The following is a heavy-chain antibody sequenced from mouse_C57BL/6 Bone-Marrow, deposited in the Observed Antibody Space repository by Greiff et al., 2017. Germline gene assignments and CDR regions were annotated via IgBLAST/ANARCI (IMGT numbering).Heavy chain of an antibody. Sequence: QVQLQQSGAELARPGASVKMSCKASGYTFTSYTMHWVKQRPGQGLEWIGYINPSSGYTKYNQKFKDKATLTADESSSTAYMQLSSLTSEDSAVYYCARNWAWFAYWGQGTLVTVSA. CDR2: INPSSGYT. CDR3: ARNWAWFAY. J-gene: IGHJ3*01. D-gene: IGHD4-1*01. V-gene: IGHV1-4*01. CDR1: GYTFTSYT.